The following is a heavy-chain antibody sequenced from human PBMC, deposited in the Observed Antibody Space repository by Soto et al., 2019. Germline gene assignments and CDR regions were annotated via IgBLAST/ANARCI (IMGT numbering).Heavy chain of an antibody. CDR2: ISYDGSKE. CDR1: GFTFSSYG. V-gene: IGHV3-30*18. CDR3: AKATHYGSGSYYRYNYGMDV. J-gene: IGHJ6*02. Sequence: VRLSCAASGFTFSSYGMHWVRQAPGKGLEWVAVISYDGSKEYFADSVKGRFTISRDNSKNTLYLQMSSLRAEDTAVYYCAKATHYGSGSYYRYNYGMDVWGQGTTVTVSS. D-gene: IGHD3-10*01.